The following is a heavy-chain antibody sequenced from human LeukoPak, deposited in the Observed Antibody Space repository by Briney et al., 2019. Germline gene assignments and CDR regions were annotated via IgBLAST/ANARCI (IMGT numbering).Heavy chain of an antibody. J-gene: IGHJ4*02. CDR3: CLGYCSGGSCYKGDY. Sequence: GGSLRLSCAASGLTFSTYTMYWVRQTPGKGLQWVSYISLSSSTMYYADSVKGRFTISRDNANNSLYLQMNSLRAEDTAVYYCCLGYCSGGSCYKGDYWGQGTLVTVSS. D-gene: IGHD2-15*01. CDR2: ISLSSSTM. V-gene: IGHV3-48*01. CDR1: GLTFSTYT.